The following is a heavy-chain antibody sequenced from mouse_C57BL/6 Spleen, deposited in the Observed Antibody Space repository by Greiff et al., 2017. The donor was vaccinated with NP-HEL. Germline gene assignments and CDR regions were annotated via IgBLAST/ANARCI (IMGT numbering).Heavy chain of an antibody. CDR3: ANLYDYDGDYYAMDY. Sequence: DVMLVESGGGLVKPGGSLKLSCAASGFTFSDYGMHWVRQAPEKGLEWVAYISSGSSTSYYADTVQGRFTISRDNAKNTLFLQMTSLRSEDTAMYYCANLYDYDGDYYAMDYWGQGTSVTVSS. V-gene: IGHV5-17*01. CDR1: GFTFSDYG. CDR2: ISSGSSTS. D-gene: IGHD2-4*01. J-gene: IGHJ4*01.